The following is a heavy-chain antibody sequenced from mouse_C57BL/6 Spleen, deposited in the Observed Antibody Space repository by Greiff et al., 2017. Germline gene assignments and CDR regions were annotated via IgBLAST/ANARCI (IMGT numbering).Heavy chain of an antibody. CDR2: INPYNGDT. V-gene: IGHV1-20*01. J-gene: IGHJ1*03. CDR1: GYSFTGYF. Sequence: VQLQQSGPELVKPGDSVKISCKASGYSFTGYFMNWVMQSHGKSLEWIGRINPYNGDTFYNQKFKGKATFTVDKSSSTAHMELRSLTSEDSAVYYCARSDYYGSNWYFDVWGTGTTVTVSS. D-gene: IGHD1-1*01. CDR3: ARSDYYGSNWYFDV.